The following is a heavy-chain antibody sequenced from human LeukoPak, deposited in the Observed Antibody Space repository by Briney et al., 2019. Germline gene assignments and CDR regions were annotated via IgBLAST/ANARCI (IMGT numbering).Heavy chain of an antibody. D-gene: IGHD1-7*01. Sequence: SETLSLTCTVSGYSISSGYYWGWIRQPPGKGLEWIGSIYHSESTYYNPSLKSRVTISVDTSKNQFSLKLSSVTAADTAVYYCARDGATGTTKAFDIWGQGTMVTVSS. CDR3: ARDGATGTTKAFDI. J-gene: IGHJ3*02. V-gene: IGHV4-38-2*02. CDR2: IYHSEST. CDR1: GYSISSGYY.